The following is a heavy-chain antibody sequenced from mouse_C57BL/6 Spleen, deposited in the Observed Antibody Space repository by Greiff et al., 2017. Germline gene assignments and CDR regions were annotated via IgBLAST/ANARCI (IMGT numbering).Heavy chain of an antibody. Sequence: VKLMESGPELVKPGASVKISCKASGYAFSSSWMNWVKQRPGKGLEWIGRIYPGDGDTNYNGKFKGKATLTADKSSSTAYMQLSSLTSEDSAVYFCARSSSFYAMDYWGQGTSVTVSS. V-gene: IGHV1-82*01. CDR1: GYAFSSSW. J-gene: IGHJ4*01. CDR2: IYPGDGDT. CDR3: ARSSSFYAMDY.